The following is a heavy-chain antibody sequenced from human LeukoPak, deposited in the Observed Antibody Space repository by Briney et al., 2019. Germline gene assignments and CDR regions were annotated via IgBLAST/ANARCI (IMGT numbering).Heavy chain of an antibody. Sequence: PGGSLRLSCAASGFTFSTYAMTWVRQAPGKGLEWVSAMSGSGDRTYYADSVKGHFTISRDNSKNMVYLQMNSLRAEDTAVYYCAKRQGGDYGYFDGWGQGTLVTVSS. V-gene: IGHV3-23*01. CDR2: MSGSGDRT. J-gene: IGHJ4*02. CDR1: GFTFSTYA. D-gene: IGHD4-17*01. CDR3: AKRQGGDYGYFDG.